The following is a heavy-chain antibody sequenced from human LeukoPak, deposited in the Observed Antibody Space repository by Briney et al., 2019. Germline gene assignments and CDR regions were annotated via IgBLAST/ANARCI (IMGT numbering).Heavy chain of an antibody. CDR3: ARDLGYSGYDYPNYYYYYYMDV. Sequence: ASVKVSCKASGYTFTSYGISWVRQAPGQGLEWMGWISAYNGNTNYAQKLQGRVTMTTDTSTSTAYMELRSLRSDDTAVYYCARDLGYSGYDYPNYYYYYYMDVWGKGTTVTVSS. V-gene: IGHV1-18*01. D-gene: IGHD5-12*01. J-gene: IGHJ6*03. CDR1: GYTFTSYG. CDR2: ISAYNGNT.